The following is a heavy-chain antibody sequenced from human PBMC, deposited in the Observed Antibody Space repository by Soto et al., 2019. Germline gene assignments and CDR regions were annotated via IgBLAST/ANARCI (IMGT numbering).Heavy chain of an antibody. CDR2: IIPILGIA. V-gene: IGHV1-69*08. CDR3: ARDGSGGVVAAIDY. J-gene: IGHJ4*02. D-gene: IGHD2-15*01. Sequence: QVQLVQSGAEVKKPGSSVKVSCKASGGTFSSYTISWVRQAPGQGLEWMGRIIPILGIANYAQKFQGRVTITADKSTSTAYMELSSLRSEDTAVYYCARDGSGGVVAAIDYWGQGTLVTVSS. CDR1: GGTFSSYT.